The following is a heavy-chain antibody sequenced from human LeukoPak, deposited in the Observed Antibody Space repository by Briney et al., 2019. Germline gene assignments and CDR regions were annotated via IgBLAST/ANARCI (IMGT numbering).Heavy chain of an antibody. J-gene: IGHJ4*02. Sequence: GGSLRLSCAASGFTFSSYAMSWVRQAPGKGLERVSHISGSGDTTYYADSVKGRFTISRDNSKNTLYLQINSLRADDTAVYYCAKDMEGSVADYFDYWGQGTLVTVSS. V-gene: IGHV3-23*01. D-gene: IGHD3-10*01. CDR3: AKDMEGSVADYFDY. CDR1: GFTFSSYA. CDR2: ISGSGDTT.